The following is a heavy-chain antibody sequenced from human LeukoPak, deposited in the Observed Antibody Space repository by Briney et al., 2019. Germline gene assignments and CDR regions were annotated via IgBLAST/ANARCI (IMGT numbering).Heavy chain of an antibody. J-gene: IGHJ4*02. CDR1: GGSISSYH. D-gene: IGHD5-24*01. CDR2: IYTSGRT. V-gene: IGHV4-4*09. CDR3: ARGVRRWLQLGGEFDY. Sequence: PSETLSLTCTVSGGSISSYHWSWIRQPPGKGLEWIGYIYTSGRTNYNPSLKSRVTISVDTSKNQFSLKLSSVTAADTAVYYCARGVRRWLQLGGEFDYWGQGTLVTLSS.